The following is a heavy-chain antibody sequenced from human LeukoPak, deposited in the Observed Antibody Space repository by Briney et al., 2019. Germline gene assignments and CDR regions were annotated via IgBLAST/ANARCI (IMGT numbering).Heavy chain of an antibody. D-gene: IGHD3-16*01. CDR2: INSGGYT. CDR1: GFTVSDNY. Sequence: GGSLRLSCAASGFTVSDNYLSWVRQAPGKGLQWVSFINSGGYTSYADSVKGRFTISRDNSKNTLYLQLNNLRADDTAVYYCARRPVNAYSFDSWGQGTPVTVSS. J-gene: IGHJ4*02. CDR3: ARRPVNAYSFDS. V-gene: IGHV3-53*01.